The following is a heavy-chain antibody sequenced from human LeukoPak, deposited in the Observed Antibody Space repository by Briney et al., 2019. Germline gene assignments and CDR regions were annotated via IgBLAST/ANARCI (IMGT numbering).Heavy chain of an antibody. CDR2: INTNTGNP. CDR3: AASMRCTNGVCYAVTDY. D-gene: IGHD2-8*01. CDR1: GYTFTSYA. Sequence: ASVKVSCKASGYTFTSYAMNWVRQAPGQGLEWMGWINTNTGNPTYAQGFTGRFVFSLDTSVSTAYLQISSLKAEDTAVYYCAASMRCTNGVCYAVTDYWGQGTLVTVSS. J-gene: IGHJ4*02. V-gene: IGHV7-4-1*02.